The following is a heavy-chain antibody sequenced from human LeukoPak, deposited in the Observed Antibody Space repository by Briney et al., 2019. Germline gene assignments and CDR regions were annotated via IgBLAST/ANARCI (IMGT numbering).Heavy chain of an antibody. D-gene: IGHD3-22*01. CDR1: GFTFSSYG. Sequence: PGGSLRLSCAASGFTFSSYGMHWVRQAPGKGLEWVAFIRYDGSNKYYADSAKGRFTISRDNSKNTLYLQMNSLRAEDTAVYYCAKDTYYYDSSGYSECLDYWGQGTLVTVSS. J-gene: IGHJ4*02. V-gene: IGHV3-30*02. CDR2: IRYDGSNK. CDR3: AKDTYYYDSSGYSECLDY.